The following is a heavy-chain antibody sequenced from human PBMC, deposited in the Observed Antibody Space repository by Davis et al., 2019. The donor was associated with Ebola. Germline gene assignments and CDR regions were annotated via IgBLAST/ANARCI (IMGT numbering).Heavy chain of an antibody. D-gene: IGHD3-22*01. Sequence: PSETLSLTCTVSGGSISRGGSYWTWIRQHPGKGLEWIGYIYYSGSTSYNPSLKSRVTISLDTSKNHFSLNLRSGTAADTAVYYCARDLRYDSSGHDYYFYMDVWGKGTTVTVSS. V-gene: IGHV4-31*03. CDR3: ARDLRYDSSGHDYYFYMDV. CDR1: GGSISRGGSY. CDR2: IYYSGST. J-gene: IGHJ6*03.